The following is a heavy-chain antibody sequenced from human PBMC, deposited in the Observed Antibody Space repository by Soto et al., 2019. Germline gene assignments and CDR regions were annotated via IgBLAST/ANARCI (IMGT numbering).Heavy chain of an antibody. D-gene: IGHD2-21*01. V-gene: IGHV3-23*01. CDR2: ISGNGGST. J-gene: IGHJ4*02. CDR1: GFTFSSCA. CDR3: AKVEGDGDDYCDF. Sequence: EVQLLESGGGLVQPGGSLRLSCAASGFTFSSCAMGWVRQAPGKGLEWVSGISGNGGSTYYADSVKGRFTISRDTSRNTVDLQRDSPGAGAAAKYCGAKVEGDGDDYCDFWGQGTLVTVSS.